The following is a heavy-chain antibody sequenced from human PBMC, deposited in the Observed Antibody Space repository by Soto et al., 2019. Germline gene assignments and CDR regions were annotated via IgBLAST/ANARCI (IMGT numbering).Heavy chain of an antibody. D-gene: IGHD2-15*01. CDR3: ARDLGGWPDY. Sequence: GASVKVSCKASGNTVPNYAIHWVRQAPGQRLEWMGWINGGNGNTKYSQKFQGRVTITRDTSASTAYMELSSLRSEDTAVYYCARDLGGWPDYWGQGTLVTVSS. V-gene: IGHV1-3*01. CDR2: INGGNGNT. J-gene: IGHJ4*02. CDR1: GNTVPNYA.